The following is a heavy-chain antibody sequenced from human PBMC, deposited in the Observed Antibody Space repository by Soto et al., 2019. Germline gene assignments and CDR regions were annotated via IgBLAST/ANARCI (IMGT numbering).Heavy chain of an antibody. V-gene: IGHV4-30-4*01. CDR2: IYYSGSI. Sequence: SETLSLTCTVSGGSISSGDYYWSWIRQPPGKGLEWIGYIYYSGSIYYNPSLRSRVTISVDTSKNQFSLKLSSVTAADTAVYFCARAADCSGGSCYFFLGYWGQGTLVTVSS. CDR1: GGSISSGDYY. CDR3: ARAADCSGGSCYFFLGY. J-gene: IGHJ4*02. D-gene: IGHD2-15*01.